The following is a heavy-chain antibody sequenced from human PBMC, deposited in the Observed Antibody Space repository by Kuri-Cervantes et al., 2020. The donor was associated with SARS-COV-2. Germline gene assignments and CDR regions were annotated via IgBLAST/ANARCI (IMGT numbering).Heavy chain of an antibody. Sequence: SETLSLSCAVYGGSFSGYYWSWIRQPPGKGLEWIGEINHSGSTNYNPSLKSRVTMSVDTSKNQFPLKLSYVPAADTAVYYCAGVGNYCGAGSVDYWGQGTLVTVSS. CDR3: AGVGNYCGAGSVDY. D-gene: IGHD3-10*01. V-gene: IGHV4-34*01. CDR2: INHSGST. CDR1: GGSFSGYY. J-gene: IGHJ4*02.